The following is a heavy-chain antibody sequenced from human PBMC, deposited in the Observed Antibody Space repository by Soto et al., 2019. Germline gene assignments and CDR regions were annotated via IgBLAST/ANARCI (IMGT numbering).Heavy chain of an antibody. V-gene: IGHV3-23*05. D-gene: IGHD4-4*01. CDR2: IGTSGSNT. CDR1: GFTFSSYA. Sequence: EVQLLESGGGFVQPGGSLRLSCAASGFTFSSYAMSWVRQAPGKGLEWVSTIGTSGSNTYYADSVKGRFTISRDNSKNTLYLQMNSLRVEDTAVYYCAKRSQSKYFDYWGQGTLVTVSS. J-gene: IGHJ4*02. CDR3: AKRSQSKYFDY.